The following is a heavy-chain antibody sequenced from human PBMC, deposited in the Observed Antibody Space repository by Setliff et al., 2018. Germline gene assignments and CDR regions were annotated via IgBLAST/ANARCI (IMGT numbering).Heavy chain of an antibody. CDR2: IYTSGST. Sequence: SETLSLTCTVSGGSVSSGSYYWSWIRQPAGKGPEWVGRIYTSGSTNYNPSLKSRVAISVDTSKNQFSLRLSSVTAADTAVYYCAKEGYYDHFGYYHYYFDFWGQGTLVTVSS. V-gene: IGHV4-61*02. D-gene: IGHD3-22*01. CDR3: AKEGYYDHFGYYHYYFDF. J-gene: IGHJ4*02. CDR1: GGSVSSGSYY.